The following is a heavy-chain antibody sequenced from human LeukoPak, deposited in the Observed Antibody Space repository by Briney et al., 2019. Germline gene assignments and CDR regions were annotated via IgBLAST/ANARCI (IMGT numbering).Heavy chain of an antibody. Sequence: GGSLRLSCAASGFTFSTYGMSWVRQAPGKGLEWVANIKQDGSEKYYVDSVKGRFTISRDNAKHSLYLQMNSLRAEDTAVYYCAELGITMIGGVWGKGTTVTISS. J-gene: IGHJ6*04. CDR2: IKQDGSEK. D-gene: IGHD3-10*02. CDR1: GFTFSTYG. V-gene: IGHV3-7*01. CDR3: AELGITMIGGV.